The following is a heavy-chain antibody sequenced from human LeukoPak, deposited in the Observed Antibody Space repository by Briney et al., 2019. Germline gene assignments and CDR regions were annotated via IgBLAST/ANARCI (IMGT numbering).Heavy chain of an antibody. CDR2: INHSGST. D-gene: IGHD4-17*01. Sequence: SETLSLTCAVYGGSFSGYYWSWTRQPPGKGLEWIGEINHSGSTNYNPSLKSRVTISVDTSKNQFSLKLSSVTAADTAVYYCARGRSLDGDYYYFDYWGQGTLVTVSS. CDR3: ARGRSLDGDYYYFDY. J-gene: IGHJ4*02. CDR1: GGSFSGYY. V-gene: IGHV4-34*01.